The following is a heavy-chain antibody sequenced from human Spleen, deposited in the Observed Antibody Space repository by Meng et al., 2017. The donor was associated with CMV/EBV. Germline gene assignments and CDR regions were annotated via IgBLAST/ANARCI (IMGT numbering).Heavy chain of an antibody. CDR2: INSDGSST. CDR1: GFTFSSYW. CDR3: ARDDAGLRLGESSSVAPP. J-gene: IGHJ4*02. D-gene: IGHD3-16*01. Sequence: GESLKISCAASGFTFSSYWMHWVRQAPGKGLVWVSRINSDGSSTSYADSVKGRFTISRDNAKNSLYLQMNSLRVEDTAVYYCARDDAGLRLGESSSVAPPGGQGTLVTVSS. V-gene: IGHV3-74*01.